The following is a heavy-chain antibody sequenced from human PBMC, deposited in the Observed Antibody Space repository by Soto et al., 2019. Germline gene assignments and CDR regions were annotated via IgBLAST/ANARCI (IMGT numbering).Heavy chain of an antibody. CDR2: INTDGTGT. D-gene: IGHD1-20*01. V-gene: IGHV3-74*01. CDR1: GFTFSSDW. CDR3: TTLTGDNAFDI. J-gene: IGHJ3*02. Sequence: PGGALRLSCAASGFTFSSDWLHWVRQPPGKGLEWVSRINTDGTGTSYADSVKGRFTISRDNSKNTLFLQMNSLKTEDTAVYYCTTLTGDNAFDIWGKGTMVTVSS.